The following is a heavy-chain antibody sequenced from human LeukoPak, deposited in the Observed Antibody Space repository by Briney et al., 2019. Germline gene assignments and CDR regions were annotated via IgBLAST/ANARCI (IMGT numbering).Heavy chain of an antibody. J-gene: IGHJ5*02. CDR3: AKDFSVGVTMIRGPFDP. CDR2: ISGSGGST. CDR1: GLTSGIYA. Sequence: GGSLSLSCAASGLTSGIYAMSWVRQAPGKGLEWVSGISGSGGSTYYADSMKGRFTISRDNSKNTLYLQINSLRAEDTAVYYCAKDFSVGVTMIRGPFDPWGQGTLVTVSS. V-gene: IGHV3-23*01. D-gene: IGHD3-10*01.